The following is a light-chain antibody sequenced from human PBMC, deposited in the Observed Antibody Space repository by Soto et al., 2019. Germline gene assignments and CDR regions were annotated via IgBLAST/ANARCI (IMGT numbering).Light chain of an antibody. CDR1: STDVGGYNY. J-gene: IGLJ1*01. V-gene: IGLV2-8*01. CDR2: EVS. CDR3: SSYRGTYNYV. Sequence: QSVLTQPPSAAGSPGQSVTISCTGTSTDVGGYNYVSWFQQYPGKAPKLMIYEVSKRPSGVPDRFSGSKSGNTASLTVSGLQAEDEAEYYCSSYRGTYNYVFGTGTKVTVL.